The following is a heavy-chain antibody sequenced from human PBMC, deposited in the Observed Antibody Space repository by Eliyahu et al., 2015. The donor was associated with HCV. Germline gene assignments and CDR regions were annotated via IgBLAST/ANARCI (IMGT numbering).Heavy chain of an antibody. J-gene: IGHJ4*02. V-gene: IGHV4-39*01. Sequence: QLQLQESGPGLVKPSETLSLTCTVSGGSISSSIYYWAWIRQPPGKGLEWIGSIYYPWGAPYTPSLNSRVTISVDTSKNQFSLKLSSVTAADTAVYYCARQTSGIKDVDFWGQGTLVTVSS. CDR3: ARQTSGIKDVDF. CDR1: GGSISSSIYY. CDR2: IYYPWGA. D-gene: IGHD3-10*01.